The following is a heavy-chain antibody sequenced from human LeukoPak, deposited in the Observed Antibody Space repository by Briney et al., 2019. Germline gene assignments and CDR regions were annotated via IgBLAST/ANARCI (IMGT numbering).Heavy chain of an antibody. Sequence: PGGSLRLSCAASGFTFNTYSMNWVRQAPGKGLEWVSSISSSGSTIYYADSVKGRFTISRDNAKNSLYLQMNSLRAEDTAVYYCATLWFGELAPDYWGQGTLVTVSS. D-gene: IGHD3-10*01. CDR3: ATLWFGELAPDY. J-gene: IGHJ4*02. V-gene: IGHV3-48*04. CDR2: ISSSGSTI. CDR1: GFTFNTYS.